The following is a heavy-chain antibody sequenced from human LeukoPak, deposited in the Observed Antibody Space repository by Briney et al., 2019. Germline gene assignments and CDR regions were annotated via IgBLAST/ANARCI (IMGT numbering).Heavy chain of an antibody. V-gene: IGHV3-21*01. J-gene: IGHJ4*02. CDR1: GFTFNTYN. CDR3: AKPYGDYGDY. CDR2: ISSSSSYI. Sequence: GGSLRLSCAGSGFTFNTYNMDWVRQAPGKGLEWVSSISSSSSYIYYADSVKGRFTISRDNAKNSLYLQMNSLRAEDTAVYYCAKPYGDYGDYWGQGTLVTVSS. D-gene: IGHD4-17*01.